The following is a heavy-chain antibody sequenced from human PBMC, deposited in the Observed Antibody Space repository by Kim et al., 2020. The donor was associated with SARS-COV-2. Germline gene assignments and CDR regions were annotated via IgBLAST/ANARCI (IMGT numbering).Heavy chain of an antibody. CDR1: GFTFSSYW. J-gene: IGHJ4*02. Sequence: GGSLRLSCAASGFTFSSYWMHWVRQAPGKGLVWVSRINSDGSSTSYADSVKGRFTISRDNAKNTLYLQMNSLRAEDTAVYYCARDVGSRYNWNYDLLTAADFFDYWGQGTLVTVSS. CDR2: INSDGSST. V-gene: IGHV3-74*01. D-gene: IGHD1-7*01. CDR3: ARDVGSRYNWNYDLLTAADFFDY.